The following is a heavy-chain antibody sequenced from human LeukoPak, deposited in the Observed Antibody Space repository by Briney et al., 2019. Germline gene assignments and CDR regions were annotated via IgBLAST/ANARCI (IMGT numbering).Heavy chain of an antibody. D-gene: IGHD1-26*01. V-gene: IGHV4-4*07. Sequence: TSETLSLTCTVSGGSISSYYWSWIRQPAGKGLEWIGRIYTSGSTNYNPSLKRRVTMSVDTSKNQFSLKLTSVTAADTAVYYCARDRGEPGPTDWFDPWGQGTLVTVSS. CDR2: IYTSGST. J-gene: IGHJ5*02. CDR3: ARDRGEPGPTDWFDP. CDR1: GGSISSYY.